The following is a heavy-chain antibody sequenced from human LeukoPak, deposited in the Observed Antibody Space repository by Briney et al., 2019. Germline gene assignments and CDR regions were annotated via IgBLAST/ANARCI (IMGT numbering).Heavy chain of an antibody. CDR2: ISYDGSNK. Sequence: GGSLRLSCAASGFTFSSYAMHWVRQAPGQGLELESVISYDGSNKYYADSVKGRFTISRDNSKNTLYLQMNSLRAEDTAVYYCARDRTAMVLSAFDYWGQGTLVTVSS. V-gene: IGHV3-30*01. CDR3: ARDRTAMVLSAFDY. CDR1: GFTFSSYA. D-gene: IGHD5-18*01. J-gene: IGHJ4*02.